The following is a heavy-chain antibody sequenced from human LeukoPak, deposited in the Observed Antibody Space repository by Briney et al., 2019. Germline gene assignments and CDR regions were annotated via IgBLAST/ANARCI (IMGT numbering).Heavy chain of an antibody. CDR2: IYHSGTT. J-gene: IGHJ6*03. Sequence: PSETLSLTCTVSSYSIRSYYYWGWIRQPPGKGLEWIGSIYHSGTTFYNPSLKSRVTISVDTSKNQFYLKLSSVTAADTAVYYCVTSGSYSPDYYYYYMDVWGKGTTVTVSS. D-gene: IGHD1-26*01. V-gene: IGHV4-38-2*02. CDR3: VTSGSYSPDYYYYYMDV. CDR1: SYSIRSYYY.